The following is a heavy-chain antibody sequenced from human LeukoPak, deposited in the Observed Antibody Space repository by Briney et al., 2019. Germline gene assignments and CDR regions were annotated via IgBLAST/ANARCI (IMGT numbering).Heavy chain of an antibody. D-gene: IGHD6-6*01. Sequence: SETLSLTCTVSGGSISSSSYYWGWIRQPPGKGLEWIGSIYYSGSTYYNPSLKSRVTISVDTSKNQFSLKLSSVTAADTAVYYCARGDRAARPIDAFDIWGQGTMVTVSS. CDR2: IYYSGST. CDR3: ARGDRAARPIDAFDI. J-gene: IGHJ3*02. V-gene: IGHV4-39*07. CDR1: GGSISSSSYY.